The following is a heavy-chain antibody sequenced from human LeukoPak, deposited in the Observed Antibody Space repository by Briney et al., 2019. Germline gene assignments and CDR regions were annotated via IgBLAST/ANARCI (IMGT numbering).Heavy chain of an antibody. CDR1: GFTFTSYA. V-gene: IGHV3-30*04. CDR2: ISYDGSNK. J-gene: IGHJ1*01. Sequence: GRSLRLSCAASGFTFTSYAMHWVRQAQGKGLEWVAVISYDGSNKYYADSVKGRFTISRDNSKNTLYLQMNSLRAEDTAVYYCARGGVVIAASPFWHWGQGTLVTVSS. CDR3: ARGGVVIAASPFWH. D-gene: IGHD2-15*01.